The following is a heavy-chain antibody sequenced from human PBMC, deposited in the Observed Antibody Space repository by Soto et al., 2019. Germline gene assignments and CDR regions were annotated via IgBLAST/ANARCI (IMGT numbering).Heavy chain of an antibody. D-gene: IGHD5-18*01. CDR3: ARDVITAMAGFDY. CDR1: GFTFSSYS. J-gene: IGHJ4*02. V-gene: IGHV3-21*01. CDR2: ISSSSSYI. Sequence: EVELVESRGGLVKPGGSLRLSCAASGFTFSSYSMNWVRQAPGKGLEWVSSISSSSSYIYYADSVKGRFTISRDNAKNSLYLQMNSLRAEDTAVYYCARDVITAMAGFDYWGQGTLFTVSS.